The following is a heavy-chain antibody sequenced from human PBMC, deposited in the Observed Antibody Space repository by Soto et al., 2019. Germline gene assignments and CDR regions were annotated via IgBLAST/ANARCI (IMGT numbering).Heavy chain of an antibody. CDR3: ARDDRTGYCSGGSCSNWGA. CDR2: ISAYNGNT. J-gene: IGHJ5*02. Sequence: ASVKVSCKASGYTFTSYGISWVRQAPGQGLEWMGWISAYNGNTNYAQKLQGRVTTTTDTSTSTAYMELRSLRSDDTAVYYCARDDRTGYCSGGSCSNWGAWGQGTLVTVSS. CDR1: GYTFTSYG. D-gene: IGHD2-15*01. V-gene: IGHV1-18*01.